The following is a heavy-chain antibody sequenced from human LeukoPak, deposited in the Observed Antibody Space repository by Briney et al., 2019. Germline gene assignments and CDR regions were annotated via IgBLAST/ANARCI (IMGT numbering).Heavy chain of an antibody. CDR3: ARPPSRGYSSSFEY. J-gene: IGHJ4*02. CDR1: GYSFPTYW. D-gene: IGHD2-2*03. Sequence: KSRESLKISCKGSGYSFPTYWIAWVRQMPGKGLEWMGIIYPDESNIRYSPSFQGQVTISADKSISTAYLQWSSLKASDTAMYYCARPPSRGYSSSFEYWGQGTLVTVSS. V-gene: IGHV5-51*01. CDR2: IYPDESNI.